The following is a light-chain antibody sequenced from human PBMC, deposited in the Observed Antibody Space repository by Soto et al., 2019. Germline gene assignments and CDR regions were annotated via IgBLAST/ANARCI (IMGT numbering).Light chain of an antibody. CDR3: CSYAGRSFV. CDR2: DVS. V-gene: IGLV2-11*01. J-gene: IGLJ2*01. Sequence: QSALTQPRSVSGSPGQSVTISCSGTSSDVGGYNYVSWYQQYPGKAPKPIIYDVSARPSGVPDRFSGSKSGNTASLTISGLQADDEADYYCCSYAGRSFVFGGGTKLTVL. CDR1: SSDVGGYNY.